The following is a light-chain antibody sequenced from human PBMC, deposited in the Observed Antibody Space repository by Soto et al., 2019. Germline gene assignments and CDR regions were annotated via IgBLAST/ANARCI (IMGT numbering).Light chain of an antibody. CDR1: SSDVGGYDY. CDR2: DVG. J-gene: IGLJ1*01. Sequence: QSVLTQPASVSGSPGQSITIPCTGTSSDVGGYDYVSWYQQYPGKAPKLMISDVGDRPSGVSNRFSVSKSGNTASLTISGLQAEDEADYYCSSYTTGSSYVFGTGTKVTVL. V-gene: IGLV2-14*01. CDR3: SSYTTGSSYV.